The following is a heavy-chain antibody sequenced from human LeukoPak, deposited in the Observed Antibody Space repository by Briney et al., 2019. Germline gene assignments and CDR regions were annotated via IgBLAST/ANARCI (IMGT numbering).Heavy chain of an antibody. CDR2: ISGSGGST. D-gene: IGHD2-15*01. CDR3: AKDLLGYCSGGSCYSERSDY. Sequence: PGGSLRLSCAASGFTFSSYAMSWVRQAPGKGLGWVSAISGSGGSTYYADSVKGRFTISRDNSKNTLYLQMNSLRAEDTAVYYCAKDLLGYCSGGSCYSERSDYWGQGTLVTVSS. CDR1: GFTFSSYA. J-gene: IGHJ4*02. V-gene: IGHV3-23*01.